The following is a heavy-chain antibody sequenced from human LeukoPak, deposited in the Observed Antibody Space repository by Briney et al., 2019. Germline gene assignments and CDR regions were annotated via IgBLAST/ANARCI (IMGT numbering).Heavy chain of an antibody. CDR1: GGSISSYY. CDR3: ARHSDYYYDSSGYQDY. D-gene: IGHD3-22*01. V-gene: IGHV4-59*08. Sequence: SSETLSLTCTVSGGSISSYYWSWIRQPPRKGLEWIGYIYYSGSTNYNPSLKSRVTISVDTSKNQFSLKLSSVTAADTAVYYCARHSDYYYDSSGYQDYWGQGTLVTVSS. J-gene: IGHJ4*02. CDR2: IYYSGST.